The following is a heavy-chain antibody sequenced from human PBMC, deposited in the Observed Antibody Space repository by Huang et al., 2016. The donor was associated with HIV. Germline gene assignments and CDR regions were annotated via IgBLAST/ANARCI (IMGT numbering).Heavy chain of an antibody. CDR1: GYSFASYD. V-gene: IGHV1-8*01. Sequence: QVQLVQSGAEVRKPGASVKVSCEASGYSFASYDIHWVRQGTGQGLEWMGWMNPNSGNTGYAQKFQGRVTMTRNTSISTAYMELSSLRSEDTAKYFCVRGWYIAALPYFDYWGQGTLVTVSS. CDR2: MNPNSGNT. D-gene: IGHD6-6*01. CDR3: VRGWYIAALPYFDY. J-gene: IGHJ4*02.